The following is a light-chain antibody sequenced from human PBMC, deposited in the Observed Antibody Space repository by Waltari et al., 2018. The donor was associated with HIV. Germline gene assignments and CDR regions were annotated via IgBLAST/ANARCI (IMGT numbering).Light chain of an antibody. CDR3: QTWENGPKV. CDR1: SGHSRYD. J-gene: IGLJ3*02. CDR2: VNSDGSH. Sequence: QLVLTQSPSASASLGASVKLTCTLSSGHSRYDIAWPQQQPEKGPRYLMKVNSDGSHNKGDGIPVRFSGSRSGAERYLTISSLQSDDEADYYCQTWENGPKVFGGGTKLTVV. V-gene: IGLV4-69*01.